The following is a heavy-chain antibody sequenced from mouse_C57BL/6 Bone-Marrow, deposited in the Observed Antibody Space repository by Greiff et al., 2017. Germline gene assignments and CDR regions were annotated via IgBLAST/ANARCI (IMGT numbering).Heavy chain of an antibody. Sequence: QVQLQQPGAELVKPGASVKMSCKASGYTFTSYWITWVKQRPGQGLEWIGDIYPGSGSTNYNEKFKSKATLTVDTSSSTAFMPLSSLTSEDPAVYYCARSPYDYDGYTMDYWGQGTSVTVSS. CDR3: ARSPYDYDGYTMDY. V-gene: IGHV1-55*01. CDR2: IYPGSGST. J-gene: IGHJ4*01. D-gene: IGHD2-4*01. CDR1: GYTFTSYW.